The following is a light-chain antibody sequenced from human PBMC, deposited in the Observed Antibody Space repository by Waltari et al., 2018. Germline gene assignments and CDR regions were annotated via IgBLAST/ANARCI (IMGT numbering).Light chain of an antibody. J-gene: IGLJ3*02. V-gene: IGLV1-47*01. Sequence: QSVLTQPPSTSGAPGQRVAISCSGSSSNIGSNYVYWYQQLPGTAPKPLIYRNKPRPAGVPDRFSGSKSGTSASLAISGLRSEDESDYYCAVWDDSLSGPVLGGGTKLTVL. CDR2: RNK. CDR1: SSNIGSNY. CDR3: AVWDDSLSGPV.